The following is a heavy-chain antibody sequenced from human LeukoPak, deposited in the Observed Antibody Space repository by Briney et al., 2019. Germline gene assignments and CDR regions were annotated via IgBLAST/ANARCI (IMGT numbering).Heavy chain of an antibody. CDR1: GGTFSSYA. D-gene: IGHD3-9*01. V-gene: IGHV1-69*13. J-gene: IGHJ5*02. CDR3: ARMAYDMLTGYFQPNWFDP. CDR2: IIPIFGTA. Sequence: ASVKVSCKASGGTFSSYAISWVRQAPGQGLEWMGGIIPIFGTANYAQKFQGRVTITADESTSTAYMELSSLRSEDTAVYYCARMAYDMLTGYFQPNWFDPWGQGTLVTVSS.